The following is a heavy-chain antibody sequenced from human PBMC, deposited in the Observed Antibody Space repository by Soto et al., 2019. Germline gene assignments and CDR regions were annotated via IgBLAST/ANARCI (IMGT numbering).Heavy chain of an antibody. V-gene: IGHV3-30*03. J-gene: IGHJ6*02. Sequence: QVQLVESGGGVVQPGRSLRLSCAASGFTFTSYGMHWVRQAPGKGLEWVAVISHDGSIEYHADSVKGRVDISRDKSKNTLYLQMNSLRAEDTAVYYCAREVGATDIAVAGYYYYAMDVWDQGTTVTVSS. CDR2: ISHDGSIE. CDR1: GFTFTSYG. CDR3: AREVGATDIAVAGYYYYAMDV. D-gene: IGHD6-19*01.